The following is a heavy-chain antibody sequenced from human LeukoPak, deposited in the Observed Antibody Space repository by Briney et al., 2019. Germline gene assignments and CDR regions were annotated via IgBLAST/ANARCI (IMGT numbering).Heavy chain of an antibody. CDR1: GGSISSSSSY. J-gene: IGHJ4*02. CDR3: ARLDDSSGYFH. V-gene: IGHV4-39*07. Sequence: SETLSLTCSVSGGSISSSSSYWGWIRQPPGKGLEGIVSIYYSGSSFDNPALKSRVTISVDTSKNQFSLKLSSVTAADTAVYYCARLDDSSGYFHWGQGTLVTVSS. CDR2: IYYSGSS. D-gene: IGHD3-22*01.